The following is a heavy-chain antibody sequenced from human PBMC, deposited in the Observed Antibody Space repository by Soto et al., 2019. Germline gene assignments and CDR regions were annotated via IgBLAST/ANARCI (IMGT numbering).Heavy chain of an antibody. Sequence: GGSLRLSCVASGFTFNSYAMNWVRQAPGKGLERVSTISGSGGSSYYADSVKGRFTISRDNSKKTVYLQMNSLRVDDTAVYYCAKDIRYSSSWYDCWGQGALVTVSS. D-gene: IGHD6-13*01. CDR1: GFTFNSYA. CDR2: ISGSGGSS. J-gene: IGHJ5*01. V-gene: IGHV3-23*01. CDR3: AKDIRYSSSWYDC.